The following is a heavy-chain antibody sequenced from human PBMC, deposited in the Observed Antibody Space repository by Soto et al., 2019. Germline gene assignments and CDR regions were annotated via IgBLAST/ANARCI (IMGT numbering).Heavy chain of an antibody. J-gene: IGHJ5*02. CDR2: IIPIFGTA. CDR3: ARKADDYSNWFDP. CDR1: GDTFAFHS. V-gene: IGHV1-69*13. Sequence: ASVKVSCKASGDTFAFHSISWVRQAPGQGLEWMGGIIPIFGTANYAQKFQGRVTITADESTSTAYMELSSLRSEDTAVYYCARKADDYSNWFDPWGQGTLVTVSS. D-gene: IGHD4-4*01.